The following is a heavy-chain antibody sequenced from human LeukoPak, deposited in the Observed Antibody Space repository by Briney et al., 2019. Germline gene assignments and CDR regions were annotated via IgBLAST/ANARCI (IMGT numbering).Heavy chain of an antibody. CDR3: ARGSRGLWFGEPNWFDP. V-gene: IGHV1-18*01. Sequence: GASVKVSCKASGYTFSNYGISWVRQAPGQGLEWMGWISAYSGNTNYAQNLQGRVTITRDTSASTAYMELSSLRSEDTAVYYCARGSRGLWFGEPNWFDPWGQGTLVTVSS. CDR1: GYTFSNYG. CDR2: ISAYSGNT. J-gene: IGHJ5*02. D-gene: IGHD3-10*01.